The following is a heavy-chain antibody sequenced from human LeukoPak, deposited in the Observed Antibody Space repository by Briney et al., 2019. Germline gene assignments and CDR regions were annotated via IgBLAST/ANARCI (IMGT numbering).Heavy chain of an antibody. V-gene: IGHV4-39*01. J-gene: IGHJ4*02. D-gene: IGHD2/OR15-2a*01. CDR2: IYYSGTT. CDR1: GGSISISSDY. CDR3: ARRLSTRSYYLDD. Sequence: SETLSLTCTVSGGSISISSDYWGWIRQPPGKGLEWIRDIYYSGTTNYNPSLKSRVTMSVDTSKNQLSLKLNSATAADTAVYYCARRLSTRSYYLDDWGQGTLVTVSS.